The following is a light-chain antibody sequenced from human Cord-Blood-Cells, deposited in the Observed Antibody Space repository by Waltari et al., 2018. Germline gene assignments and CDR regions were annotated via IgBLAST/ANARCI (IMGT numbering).Light chain of an antibody. V-gene: IGKV4-1*01. CDR1: QSVLYSSNNKNY. CDR2: WAS. CDR3: QQYYSTPWT. J-gene: IGKJ1*01. Sequence: DIFLTQSPDSLAFSLGERATINCKSSQSVLYSSNNKNYLAWYQQKPGQPPKLLIYWASTRESGVPDRFSGSGSGTDFTLTISSLQAEDVAVYYCQQYYSTPWTFGQGTKVEIK.